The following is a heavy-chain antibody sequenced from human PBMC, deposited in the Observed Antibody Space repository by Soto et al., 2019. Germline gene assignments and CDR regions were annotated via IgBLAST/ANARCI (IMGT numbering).Heavy chain of an antibody. Sequence: QVQLVQSGAEVKKPGASVKVSCKASGYTFTSYGISWVRQAPGQGLEWMGWISAYNGNTNYAQKLQGRVTMTTDTPTSTAYMELRSLRSDDTAVYYCARDGRGSYPDGYYYGMDVWGQGTTVTVSS. CDR3: ARDGRGSYPDGYYYGMDV. V-gene: IGHV1-18*01. J-gene: IGHJ6*02. CDR2: ISAYNGNT. CDR1: GYTFTSYG. D-gene: IGHD1-26*01.